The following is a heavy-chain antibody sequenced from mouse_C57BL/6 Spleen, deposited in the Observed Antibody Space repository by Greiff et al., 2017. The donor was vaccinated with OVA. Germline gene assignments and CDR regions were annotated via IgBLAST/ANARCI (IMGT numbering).Heavy chain of an antibody. CDR3: ARDGYYGSLYAMDY. D-gene: IGHD1-1*01. CDR1: GYTFTDYN. J-gene: IGHJ4*01. Sequence: EVKLQESGPELVKPGASVKMSCKASGYTFTDYNMHWVKQSHGKSLEWIGYINPNNGGTSYNQKFKGKATLTVNKSSSTAYMELRSLTSEDSAVYYCARDGYYGSLYAMDYWGQGTSVTVSS. CDR2: INPNNGGT. V-gene: IGHV1-22*01.